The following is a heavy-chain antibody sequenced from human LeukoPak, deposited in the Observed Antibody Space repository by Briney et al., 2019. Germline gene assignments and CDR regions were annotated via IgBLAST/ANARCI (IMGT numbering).Heavy chain of an antibody. Sequence: SGPTLVNPTQTLTLTCTFSGFSLSTSGMRVSWIRQPPGKALEWLARIDWDDDKFYSTSLKTRLTISKDTSKNQVVLTMTNMDPVDTATYYCARAQALAFDYWGQGTLVTVSS. V-gene: IGHV2-70*04. CDR2: IDWDDDK. D-gene: IGHD3-3*02. CDR1: GFSLSTSGMR. CDR3: ARAQALAFDY. J-gene: IGHJ4*02.